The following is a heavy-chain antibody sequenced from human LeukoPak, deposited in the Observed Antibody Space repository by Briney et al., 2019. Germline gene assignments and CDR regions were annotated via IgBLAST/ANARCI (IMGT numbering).Heavy chain of an antibody. Sequence: QPGGSLRLSCAASGFTFSSYVMSWVRQSPGKGLEWVSAISGSGGSTYYADSVKGRFTVSRDNSKNTLYLQMNSLRAEDTAVYYCAEDAKYVFFDYWGQGTLVTVSS. CDR2: ISGSGGST. V-gene: IGHV3-23*01. J-gene: IGHJ4*02. CDR1: GFTFSSYV. CDR3: AEDAKYVFFDY. D-gene: IGHD4/OR15-4a*01.